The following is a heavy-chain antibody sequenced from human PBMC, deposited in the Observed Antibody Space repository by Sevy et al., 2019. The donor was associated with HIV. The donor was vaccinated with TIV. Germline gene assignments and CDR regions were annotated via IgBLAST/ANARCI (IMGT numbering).Heavy chain of an antibody. CDR1: GFTVSGNH. CDR2: IYGGGSP. CDR3: GGAGGFSY. V-gene: IGHV3-53*01. J-gene: IGHJ4*02. D-gene: IGHD2-8*02. Sequence: WGSLRLSCAASGFTVSGNHVNWVRQAPGKGLEWVSVIYGGGSPYYADSVKGRFTISRDISKNTVYLQMNNLRAEDTAVYYCGGAGGFSYWGQGTLVTVSS.